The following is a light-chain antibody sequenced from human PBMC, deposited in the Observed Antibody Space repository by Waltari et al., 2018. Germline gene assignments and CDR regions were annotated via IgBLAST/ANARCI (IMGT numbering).Light chain of an antibody. J-gene: IGLJ2*01. CDR3: SSYTSSSTVV. Sequence: QSALTQPASVSGSPGQSITISCTGTSSDVGGYHYVSWYQQHPGKAPKLMLYDVSNRPSGVVKRFSGSKSGNTASLTISGIQAEDEADYYCSSYTSSSTVVFGGGTKLTVL. CDR1: SSDVGGYHY. CDR2: DVS. V-gene: IGLV2-14*01.